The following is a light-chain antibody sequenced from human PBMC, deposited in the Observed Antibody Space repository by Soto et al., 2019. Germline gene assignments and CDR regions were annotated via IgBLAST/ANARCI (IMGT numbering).Light chain of an antibody. Sequence: QTVVTHEPSLTLSPGGTGTLTCGSSTGAVTSDFHPNWCQQKPGQAPRALIYRKSNKHSWTAARFSGSLLGGKAALTVSGVQPEDEAEYDCLLYHSGPYVFGTGTKLTVL. CDR2: RKS. J-gene: IGLJ1*01. CDR1: TGAVTSDFH. CDR3: LLYHSGPYV. V-gene: IGLV7-43*01.